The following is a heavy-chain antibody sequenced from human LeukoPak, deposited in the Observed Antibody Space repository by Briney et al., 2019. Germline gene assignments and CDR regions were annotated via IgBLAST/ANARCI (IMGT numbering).Heavy chain of an antibody. V-gene: IGHV3-11*04. CDR2: ISSSGSTI. J-gene: IGHJ4*02. CDR1: GFTFSDYY. D-gene: IGHD1-14*01. Sequence: GGSLRLSCAASGFTFSDYYMSWIRQAPGKGLEWVSYISSSGSTIYYADSVKGRFTISRDNAKNSLYLQMNSLSAEDTAVYYCARDRNPYYIDYWGQGTLVTVSS. CDR3: ARDRNPYYIDY.